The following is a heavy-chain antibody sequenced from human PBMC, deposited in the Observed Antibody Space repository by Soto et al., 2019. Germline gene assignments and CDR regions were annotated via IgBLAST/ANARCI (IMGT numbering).Heavy chain of an antibody. D-gene: IGHD3-22*01. Sequence: ASVKVSCKASGYTFTGYYMHWVRQAPGQGLEWMGWSNPNSGGTNYAQKFQGWVTMTRDTSISTAYMELSRLRSDDTAVYYCARANRVPHYYDSSGYPNWFDPWGQGTLVTVSS. CDR3: ARANRVPHYYDSSGYPNWFDP. J-gene: IGHJ5*02. CDR1: GYTFTGYY. CDR2: SNPNSGGT. V-gene: IGHV1-2*04.